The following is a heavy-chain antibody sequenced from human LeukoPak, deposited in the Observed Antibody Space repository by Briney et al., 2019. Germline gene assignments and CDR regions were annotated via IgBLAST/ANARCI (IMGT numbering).Heavy chain of an antibody. J-gene: IGHJ4*02. CDR1: GFTFSNYA. D-gene: IGHD7-27*01. CDR3: ASGTGDLNY. Sequence: GGSLRFSCAASGFTFSNYALHWVRQAPGKGLEWVAVISYDGSNKYYADSVKGRFTISRDNSKNTLYLQMNSLRAEDTAVYYCASGTGDLNYWGQGTLVTVSS. V-gene: IGHV3-30-3*01. CDR2: ISYDGSNK.